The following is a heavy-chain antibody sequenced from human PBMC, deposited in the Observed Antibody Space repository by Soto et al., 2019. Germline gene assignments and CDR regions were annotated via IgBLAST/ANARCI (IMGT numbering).Heavy chain of an antibody. CDR3: ARIDAAAGRYYFDY. CDR1: GFSFNTNGMC. Sequence: SGPTLVNPTQTLTLTCTFSGFSFNTNGMCVSWNRQPPGKALEWLALIDWEDDKYYSTSLKTRLTISKDTSKNQVVLTMTNMDPVDTGTYYCARIDAAAGRYYFDYWGQGTLVTVSS. D-gene: IGHD6-13*01. J-gene: IGHJ4*02. CDR2: IDWEDDK. V-gene: IGHV2-70*13.